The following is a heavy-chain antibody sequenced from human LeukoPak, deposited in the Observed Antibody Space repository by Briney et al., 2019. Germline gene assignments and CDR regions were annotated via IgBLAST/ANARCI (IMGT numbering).Heavy chain of an antibody. CDR3: ASRKLGNDY. V-gene: IGHV4-59*02. CDR2: IYYTGST. CDR1: GGSVSDYY. D-gene: IGHD7-27*01. Sequence: SETLSLTCAVSGGSVSDYYWSWIRQSPGKGLEWIGYIYYTGSTSYNPSLRSRVTMSADTSKNQFSLKLSSVTAADTAVYYCASRKLGNDYWGQGTLVTVSS. J-gene: IGHJ4*02.